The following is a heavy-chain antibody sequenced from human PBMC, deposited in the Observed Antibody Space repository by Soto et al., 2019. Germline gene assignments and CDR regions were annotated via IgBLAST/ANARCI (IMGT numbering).Heavy chain of an antibody. CDR1: GFTFSRYW. V-gene: IGHV3-74*01. D-gene: IGHD6-19*01. CDR2: INSDGSST. J-gene: IGHJ4*02. CDR3: ERRGAVAGLHY. Sequence: EVQLVESGGGLVQPGGSLRVSCAASGFTFSRYWMHWVRQAPGKGLVWVSRINSDGSSTSYADSVKGRFTISRDNAKNTLYLQMNSLRAKDTAIYYCERRGAVAGLHYWGQGTLVTVSS.